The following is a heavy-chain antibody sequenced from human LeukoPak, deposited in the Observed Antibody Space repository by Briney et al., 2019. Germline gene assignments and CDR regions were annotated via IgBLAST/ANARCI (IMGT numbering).Heavy chain of an antibody. CDR2: TYYRSKWYN. J-gene: IGHJ5*02. Sequence: SQTFSLTCAISGDSVSSNSAAWNWIRQSPSRGLEWLGRTYYRSKWYNDYAVSVKSRITINPDTSKNQFSLQLNSVTPEDTAVYYCARVGFPYSSSWYESDAIYNWFDPWGQGTLVTVSS. CDR1: GDSVSSNSAA. D-gene: IGHD6-13*01. CDR3: ARVGFPYSSSWYESDAIYNWFDP. V-gene: IGHV6-1*01.